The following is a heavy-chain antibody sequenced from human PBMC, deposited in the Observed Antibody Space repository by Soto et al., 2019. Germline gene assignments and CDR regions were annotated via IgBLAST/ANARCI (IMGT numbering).Heavy chain of an antibody. J-gene: IGHJ6*02. Sequence: GGSLRLSCAASGFTFSSYAMSWVRQAPGKGLEWFSAISGSGGSTYYADSVKGRFTISRDNSKNTLYLQMNSLRAEDTAVYYCAKGDSIFGVVTEYYYYYGMDVWGQGTPVTVSS. D-gene: IGHD3-3*02. CDR3: AKGDSIFGVVTEYYYYYGMDV. CDR2: ISGSGGST. CDR1: GFTFSSYA. V-gene: IGHV3-23*01.